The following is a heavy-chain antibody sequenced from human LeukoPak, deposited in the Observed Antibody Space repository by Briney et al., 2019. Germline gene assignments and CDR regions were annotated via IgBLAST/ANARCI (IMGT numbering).Heavy chain of an antibody. J-gene: IGHJ3*02. CDR1: GDSISRNTYH. CDR3: ASTGYSYAVNEIHAFDI. CDR2: IYYSGST. V-gene: IGHV4-39*01. Sequence: SETLSLICIVSGDSISRNTYHWGWIRQPPGKGLEWIGSIYYSGSTYYNPSLKSRVTISVDTSKNQFSLKLSSVTAADTAVYYCASTGYSYAVNEIHAFDIWGQGTMVTVSS. D-gene: IGHD5-18*01.